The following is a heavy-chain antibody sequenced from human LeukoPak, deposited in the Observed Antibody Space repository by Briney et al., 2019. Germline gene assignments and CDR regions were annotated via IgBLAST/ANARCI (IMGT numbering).Heavy chain of an antibody. J-gene: IGHJ4*02. D-gene: IGHD6-19*01. Sequence: PGGSLRLSCAASGFTFSSYWMSWVRQAPGKGLEWVANIKQDGSEKYYVDSVKGRFTISRDNAKNSLYLQMNSLRAEDTALYYCAKYSSGWEAIDYWGQGTLVTVSS. CDR3: AKYSSGWEAIDY. V-gene: IGHV3-7*03. CDR2: IKQDGSEK. CDR1: GFTFSSYW.